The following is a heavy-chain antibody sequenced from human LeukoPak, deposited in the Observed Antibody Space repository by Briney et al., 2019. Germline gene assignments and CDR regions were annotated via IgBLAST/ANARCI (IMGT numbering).Heavy chain of an antibody. CDR3: AKGTSMVVTPNYYYYYSMDV. D-gene: IGHD4-23*01. J-gene: IGHJ6*03. Sequence: PSETLSLSCTVSGASISSYYWTWIRQSPGKGLEWIGYIHVSGGTSYDPSLKSRVTISIDTSKNQFSLKLSSVTAADTAVYYCAKGTSMVVTPNYYYYYSMDVWGKGTTVTVSS. CDR1: GASISSYY. CDR2: IHVSGGT. V-gene: IGHV4-4*09.